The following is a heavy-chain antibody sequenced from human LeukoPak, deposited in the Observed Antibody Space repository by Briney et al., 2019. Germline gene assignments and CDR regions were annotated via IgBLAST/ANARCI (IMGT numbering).Heavy chain of an antibody. CDR2: IKQDGSEK. CDR1: GFTFSNYW. Sequence: GGSLRLSCAASGFTFSNYWMSWVRQAPGKGLEWVANIKQDGSEKYYVGSVEGRFTISRDNAKNSLYLQMNSLRAEDTAVYYCARTLGSSSTSSALDSWGQGTLVTVSS. J-gene: IGHJ4*02. D-gene: IGHD2-2*01. V-gene: IGHV3-7*01. CDR3: ARTLGSSSTSSALDS.